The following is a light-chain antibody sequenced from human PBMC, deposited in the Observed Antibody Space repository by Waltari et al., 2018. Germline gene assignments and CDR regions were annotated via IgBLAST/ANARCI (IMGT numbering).Light chain of an antibody. Sequence: DIQMTQSPSTLSASVGDRVIITCRASQSISSWLAWYQQKAGKAPKLLINTASNLESGVPSRFSGSGSGTEFTLTISGLQPDDFATYYCQQYDVSALNFGGGTKVEFK. CDR2: TAS. CDR3: QQYDVSALN. J-gene: IGKJ4*01. V-gene: IGKV1-5*03. CDR1: QSISSW.